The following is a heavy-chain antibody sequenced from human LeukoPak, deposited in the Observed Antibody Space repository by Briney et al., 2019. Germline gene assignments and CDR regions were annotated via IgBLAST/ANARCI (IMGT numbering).Heavy chain of an antibody. CDR2: IYPGDSDT. V-gene: IGHV5-51*01. Sequence: GESLKISCKGSGYSFTSYWIGWVRQMPGKGLEWMGIIYPGDSDTRYSPSFQGQVTISADKSISTAYLQWSSLKASDTAMYYCARRSYDFWSGYLFDYWGQGTLLTVSS. D-gene: IGHD3-3*01. CDR1: GYSFTSYW. CDR3: ARRSYDFWSGYLFDY. J-gene: IGHJ4*02.